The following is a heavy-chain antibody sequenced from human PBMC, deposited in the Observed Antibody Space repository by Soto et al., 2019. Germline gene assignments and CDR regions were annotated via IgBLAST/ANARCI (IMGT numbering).Heavy chain of an antibody. D-gene: IGHD5-12*01. V-gene: IGHV3-23*01. CDR2: ISGSGGST. CDR3: AKDCSGNEFYGFFDY. Sequence: GGSLRLSCAASGFTFSSYAMSWVRQAPGKGLEWVSAISGSGGSTYYADSVKGRFTISRDNSKNTLYLQMNSLRAEDTAVYYCAKDCSGNEFYGFFDYWGQGTLVPSPQ. J-gene: IGHJ4*02. CDR1: GFTFSSYA.